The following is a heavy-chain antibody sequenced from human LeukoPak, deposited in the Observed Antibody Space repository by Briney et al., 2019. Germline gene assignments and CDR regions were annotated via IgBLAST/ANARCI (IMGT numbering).Heavy chain of an antibody. CDR1: GGSISGGKDF. V-gene: IGHV4-39*01. Sequence: PSETLSLTCAVSGGSISGGKDFWGWIRQSPGKGVEWIGSISYTGSTYYNPSLKSRVTISVDTSKSEFSLMVHSVTAADTAMYYCARRGINYSTSFFDSWGQGTLVTVAS. CDR2: ISYTGST. J-gene: IGHJ4*02. CDR3: ARRGINYSTSFFDS. D-gene: IGHD6-13*01.